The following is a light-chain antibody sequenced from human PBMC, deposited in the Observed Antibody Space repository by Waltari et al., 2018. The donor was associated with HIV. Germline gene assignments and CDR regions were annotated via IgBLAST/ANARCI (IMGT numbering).Light chain of an antibody. V-gene: IGKV1-17*01. CDR2: AAS. J-gene: IGKJ5*01. CDR1: QGVAND. CDR3: LQHNSYPFIT. Sequence: DIQMTQSPSSLSASVGDRVTIPCRASQGVANDLGWFQQKPGQAPTRLIYAASTLQRGVPARFSGSGSETYFTLTITGLQPEDSAIYYCLQHNSYPFITLGQGTRLEI.